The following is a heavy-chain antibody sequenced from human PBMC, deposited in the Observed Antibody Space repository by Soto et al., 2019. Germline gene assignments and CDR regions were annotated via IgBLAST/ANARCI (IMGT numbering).Heavy chain of an antibody. D-gene: IGHD3-10*01. CDR1: GYTFTSYA. CDR2: INAGNGKT. V-gene: IGHV1-3*01. Sequence: QVQLVQSGAEVKKPGASVKVSCKASGYTFTSYAMHWVRQAPGQRLEWMGWINAGNGKTKYSQKFQGRVTITRDTSASTAYMELSSLRSEDTAVYYCARDLHYYGSGSFYIIDWGQEPWSPSPQ. CDR3: ARDLHYYGSGSFYIID. J-gene: IGHJ4*01.